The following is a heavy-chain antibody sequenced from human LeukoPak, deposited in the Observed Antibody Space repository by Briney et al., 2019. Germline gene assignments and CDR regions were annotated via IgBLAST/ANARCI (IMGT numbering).Heavy chain of an antibody. D-gene: IGHD1-14*01. V-gene: IGHV1-2*02. J-gene: IGHJ6*03. CDR2: IIPNSGGT. Sequence: ASVKVSCKASGYTFTGYYMHWVRQAPGQGLEWMGWIIPNSGGTNYAQKFQGRVTMTRDTSISTAYMELSRLRSDDTAVYYCARGGASWNHDLYYYYYYYMDVWGKGTTVTVSS. CDR1: GYTFTGYY. CDR3: ARGGASWNHDLYYYYYYYMDV.